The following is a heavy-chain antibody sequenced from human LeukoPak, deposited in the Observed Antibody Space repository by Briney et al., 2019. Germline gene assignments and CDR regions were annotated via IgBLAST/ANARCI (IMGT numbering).Heavy chain of an antibody. CDR3: ARDRSSGWSGNWFDP. D-gene: IGHD6-19*01. Sequence: GGSLRLSCEDSGFSLRNFEMSCVRQAPGKGLEWISYISTTGTTVYYADSVSGRFTISRDNVRNSVHLQMNSLEADDTAVYYCARDRSSGWSGNWFDPWGQGTLVTVSS. J-gene: IGHJ5*02. CDR1: GFSLRNFE. CDR2: ISTTGTTV. V-gene: IGHV3-48*03.